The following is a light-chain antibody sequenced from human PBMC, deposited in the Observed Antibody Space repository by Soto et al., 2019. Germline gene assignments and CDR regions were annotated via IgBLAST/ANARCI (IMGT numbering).Light chain of an antibody. Sequence: DIQMNQSPSTLSASVRDRVIITCRASQSISNWLAWYQQKPGKAPNLLIYKASSLKSGVPSRFSGSGSGTEFTITISSLQPDDFATYYCQPYVTHWTFGQGTKV. CDR2: KAS. CDR1: QSISNW. J-gene: IGKJ1*01. CDR3: QPYVTHWT. V-gene: IGKV1-5*03.